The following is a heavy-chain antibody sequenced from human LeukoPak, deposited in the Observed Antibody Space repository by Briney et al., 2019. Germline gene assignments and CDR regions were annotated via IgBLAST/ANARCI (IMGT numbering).Heavy chain of an antibody. Sequence: SETLSLTCTVSGGSISSYYWSWIRQPPGKGLEWIGYIYYSGSTNYNPSLKSRVTISVDTSKNQFSLKLSSVTAADTAVYYCARSGLRLGELSLSVYWGRGTLVTVSS. V-gene: IGHV4-59*08. CDR2: IYYSGST. CDR1: GGSISSYY. J-gene: IGHJ4*02. D-gene: IGHD3-16*02. CDR3: ARSGLRLGELSLSVY.